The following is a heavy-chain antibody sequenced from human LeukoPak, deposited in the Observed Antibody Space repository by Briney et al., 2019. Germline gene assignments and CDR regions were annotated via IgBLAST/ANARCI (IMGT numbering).Heavy chain of an antibody. D-gene: IGHD6-19*01. V-gene: IGHV3-23*01. CDR3: ATIPGIAVAGTNLFDY. CDR2: ISGSGGST. Sequence: GLEWVSAISGSGGSTYYADSVKGRFTISRDNSKNTLYLQMNSLRAEDTAVYYCATIPGIAVAGTNLFDYWGQGTLVTVSS. J-gene: IGHJ4*02.